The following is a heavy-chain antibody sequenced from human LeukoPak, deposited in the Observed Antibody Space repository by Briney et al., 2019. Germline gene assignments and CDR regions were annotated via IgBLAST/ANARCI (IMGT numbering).Heavy chain of an antibody. V-gene: IGHV1-2*02. CDR1: GYTFTDYY. CDR3: ARCISAWYAFDM. Sequence: ASVKGSCKASGYTFTDYYMHWVRQAPGQGLEWMGWINPNSGATNYAQKFQGRVTLTRDTSISTAYLELSRLRSNDTAVYYCARCISAWYAFDMWGQGTMVTVSS. CDR2: INPNSGAT. D-gene: IGHD6-19*01. J-gene: IGHJ3*02.